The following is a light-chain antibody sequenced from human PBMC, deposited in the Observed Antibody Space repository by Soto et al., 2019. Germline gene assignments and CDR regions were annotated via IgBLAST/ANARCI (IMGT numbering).Light chain of an antibody. CDR3: SSHTSSNTLV. CDR1: SSDVGGYNY. J-gene: IGLJ2*01. CDR2: DVS. Sequence: QSVLTQPASVSGSPGQSITLSCTGTSSDVGGYNYVSWYQQHPGRAPKLMIYDVSYRPSGISNRFSGSKSGNTASLTISGLQAEDEADYYCSSHTSSNTLVFGGGT. V-gene: IGLV2-14*03.